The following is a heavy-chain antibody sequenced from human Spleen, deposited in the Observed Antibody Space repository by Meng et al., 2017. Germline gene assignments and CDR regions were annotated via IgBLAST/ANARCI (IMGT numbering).Heavy chain of an antibody. D-gene: IGHD7-27*01. Sequence: GESLKISCAASGFTFSSYSMNWVRQAPGKGLEWVSSISSSSSYIYYADSVKGRFTISRDNDKNSLYLQMNSLRAEDTAVYYCARDLYLGSFDYWGQGTLVTVSS. CDR1: GFTFSSYS. CDR3: ARDLYLGSFDY. CDR2: ISSSSSYI. J-gene: IGHJ4*02. V-gene: IGHV3-21*01.